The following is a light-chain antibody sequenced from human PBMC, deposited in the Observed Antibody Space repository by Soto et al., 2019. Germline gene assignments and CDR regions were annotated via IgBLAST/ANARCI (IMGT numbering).Light chain of an antibody. V-gene: IGLV2-23*02. CDR3: CSYAGSSTPLI. J-gene: IGLJ1*01. Sequence: QSALTQPASVSGSPGQSITISCTGTSSDVGSYNLVSWYQQHPGKAPKLMIYEVSNRPSGVSNRFSGSKSGNTASLTISGLHAEDEADYYCCSYAGSSTPLIFGTGTKLTVL. CDR1: SSDVGSYNL. CDR2: EVS.